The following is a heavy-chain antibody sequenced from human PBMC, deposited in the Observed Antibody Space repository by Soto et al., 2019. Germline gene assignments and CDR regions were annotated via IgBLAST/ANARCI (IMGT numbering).Heavy chain of an antibody. J-gene: IGHJ4*02. CDR3: ARDRRYSSSWQSHYFDY. CDR2: ISSSSSYT. V-gene: IGHV3-11*06. D-gene: IGHD6-13*01. CDR1: GFTFSDYY. Sequence: GGSLRLSCAASGFTFSDYYMSWIRQAPGKGLEWVSYISSSSSYTNYADSVKGRFTISRDNAKNSLYLQMNSLRAEDTAVYYCARDRRYSSSWQSHYFDYWGQGTLVTVSS.